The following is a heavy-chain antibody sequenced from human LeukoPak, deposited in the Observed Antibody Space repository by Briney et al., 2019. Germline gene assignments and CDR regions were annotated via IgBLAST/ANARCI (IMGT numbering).Heavy chain of an antibody. CDR1: GASITSSF. D-gene: IGHD4-17*01. V-gene: IGHV4-59*01. CDR2: IYYSGGG. CDR3: ARLWRPHDYDNWFDY. J-gene: IGHJ5*01. Sequence: SETLSLTCSVSGASITSSFWSWIRQPPGKGLEMIGYIYYSGGGNYKPSLKGRVDISLDTSKNRVSLKLTSVTAADTAVYYCARLWRPHDYDNWFDYWGQGSLVTVSS.